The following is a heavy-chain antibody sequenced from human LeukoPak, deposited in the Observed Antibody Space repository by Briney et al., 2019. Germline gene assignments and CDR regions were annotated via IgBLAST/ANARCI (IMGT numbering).Heavy chain of an antibody. CDR3: ARDSNSYFWSGYYTNYFDF. J-gene: IGHJ4*02. CDR2: ISHDGRNT. Sequence: GGSLRLSCAASGFTLSQFAVHWVGQAPGKGLEGVADISHDGRNTYYADSVKGRFTICRDNSKNTLYLQMNSLRTEDTAVYYCARDSNSYFWSGYYTNYFDFWGQGTLVAVSS. V-gene: IGHV3-30*04. D-gene: IGHD3-3*01. CDR1: GFTLSQFA.